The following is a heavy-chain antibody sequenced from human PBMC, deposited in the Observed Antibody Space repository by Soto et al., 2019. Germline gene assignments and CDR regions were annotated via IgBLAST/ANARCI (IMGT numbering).Heavy chain of an antibody. V-gene: IGHV3-11*04. CDR3: ARDNGIAGSFDP. CDR1: GFTFSDYY. CDR2: ISSSSTTI. Sequence: GGSLRLSCAASGFTFSDYYMSWIRQAPGKGLEWVSYISSSSTTIYYADSVKGRFTISRDDAKNSLYLQMNSLRDEDTSVYYCARDNGIAGSFDPWGQGTLVTVSS. D-gene: IGHD6-13*01. J-gene: IGHJ5*02.